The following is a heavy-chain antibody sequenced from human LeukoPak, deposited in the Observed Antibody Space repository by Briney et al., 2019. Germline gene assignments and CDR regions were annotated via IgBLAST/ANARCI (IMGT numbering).Heavy chain of an antibody. CDR3: AREGVGYSYGTFDY. CDR2: INAGNGNT. J-gene: IGHJ4*02. V-gene: IGHV1-3*01. D-gene: IGHD5-18*01. CDR1: GYTFTNSA. Sequence: ASVKVSCKASGYTFTNSAIHWVRQAPGQRLEWMGWINAGNGNTKYSQKFQGRVTISRDTSANTAYMKLSSLRSEDTAVYYCAREGVGYSYGTFDYWGQGTLVTVSS.